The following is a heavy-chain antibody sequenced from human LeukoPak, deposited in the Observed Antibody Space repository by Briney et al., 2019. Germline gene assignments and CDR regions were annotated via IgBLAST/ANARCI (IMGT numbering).Heavy chain of an antibody. Sequence: SETLSLTCTFSGGSINSYYWSWLRQPAGKGLEWIGRIYTSGSTNYNPSLKSRVTMSVDTSKNQFSLKLSSVTAADTAVYYCARDAYYYGGSGYFRFDYWGQGTLVTVSS. D-gene: IGHD3-22*01. CDR3: ARDAYYYGGSGYFRFDY. V-gene: IGHV4-4*07. J-gene: IGHJ4*02. CDR1: GGSINSYY. CDR2: IYTSGST.